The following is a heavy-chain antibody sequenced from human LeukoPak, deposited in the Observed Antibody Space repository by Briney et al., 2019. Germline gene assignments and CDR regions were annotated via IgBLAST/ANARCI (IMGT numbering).Heavy chain of an antibody. CDR2: IKQDGSEK. Sequence: QPGRSLRLSCAASGFTFSSYGMHWVRQAPGKGLEWVANIKQDGSEKYYVDSVKGRFTISRDNAKNSLYLQLNSLRAEDTAVYYCARSPYTSGWYGVGYWGQGTLVTVSS. D-gene: IGHD6-19*01. CDR1: GFTFSSYG. V-gene: IGHV3-7*01. J-gene: IGHJ4*02. CDR3: ARSPYTSGWYGVGY.